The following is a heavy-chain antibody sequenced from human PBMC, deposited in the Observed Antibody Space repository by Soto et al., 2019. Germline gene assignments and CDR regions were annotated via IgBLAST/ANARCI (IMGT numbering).Heavy chain of an antibody. J-gene: IGHJ6*02. V-gene: IGHV1-8*01. CDR1: GYTFTSYD. D-gene: IGHD6-19*01. CDR3: ARCGTLKGIAVIPSGMDV. CDR2: MNPNSGNT. Sequence: QVQLVQSGAEVKKPGASVKVSCKASGYTFTSYDINWVRQATGQGLEWMGWMNPNSGNTGYAQKFQGRVTMTRNTSISTAYMELRSLRSDDTAVYYCARCGTLKGIAVIPSGMDVWRQGTTVTVSS.